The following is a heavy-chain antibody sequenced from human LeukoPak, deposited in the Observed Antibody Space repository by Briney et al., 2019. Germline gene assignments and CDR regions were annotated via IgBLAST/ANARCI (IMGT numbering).Heavy chain of an antibody. J-gene: IGHJ4*02. CDR3: ARDLSYFYASGTYYLGYYFDY. CDR1: GGSFSGYY. V-gene: IGHV4-34*01. Sequence: PSETLSLTCVVYGGSFSGYYWSWIRQSPGKGLEWIGEINHRGSTNYNPSLKSRVTMSVDTSKNQFSLKLSSVTAADTAVYYCARDLSYFYASGTYYLGYYFDYWGQGTLVTVSS. D-gene: IGHD3-10*01. CDR2: INHRGST.